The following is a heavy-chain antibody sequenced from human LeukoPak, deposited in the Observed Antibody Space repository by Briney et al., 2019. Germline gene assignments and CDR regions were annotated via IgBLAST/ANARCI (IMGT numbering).Heavy chain of an antibody. CDR2: INHSGST. Sequence: SETLSLTCAVYGGSFSVYYWSWIRQPPGKGLEWIGEINHSGSTNYNASLKSRVTVSVDSSKNQFSLRLSSVTAADTAVYYCAPRSDIEHSYGYGKWFDPWGQGTRVTVSS. D-gene: IGHD5-18*01. V-gene: IGHV4-34*01. CDR1: GGSFSVYY. J-gene: IGHJ5*02. CDR3: APRSDIEHSYGYGKWFDP.